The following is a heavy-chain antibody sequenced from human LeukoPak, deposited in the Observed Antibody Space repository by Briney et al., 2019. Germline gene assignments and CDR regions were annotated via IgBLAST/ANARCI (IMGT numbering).Heavy chain of an antibody. V-gene: IGHV3-48*03. Sequence: GGSLRLSCAASGFTFSSYEMNWVRQAPGKGLEWVSYISSSGSTIYYADSVKGRFTISRDNSKNALYLQMNSLRAEDTAVYYCAKDPLNPPAYYFDYRGQGTLVTVSS. CDR1: GFTFSSYE. D-gene: IGHD1-14*01. J-gene: IGHJ4*02. CDR3: AKDPLNPPAYYFDY. CDR2: ISSSGSTI.